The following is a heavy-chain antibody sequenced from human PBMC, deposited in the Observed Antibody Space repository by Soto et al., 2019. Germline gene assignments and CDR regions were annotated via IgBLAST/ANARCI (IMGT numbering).Heavy chain of an antibody. CDR3: AIADYGDTFAEYFKH. CDR1: GFTFSSYS. V-gene: IGHV3-21*01. J-gene: IGHJ1*01. D-gene: IGHD4-17*01. CDR2: ISSSSSYI. Sequence: GGSLRLSCAASGFTFSSYSMNWVRQAPGKGLEWVSSISSSSSYIYYADSVKGRFTISRDNAKNSLYLQMNSLRAEDTAVYYCAIADYGDTFAEYFKHWGQGTLVTVSS.